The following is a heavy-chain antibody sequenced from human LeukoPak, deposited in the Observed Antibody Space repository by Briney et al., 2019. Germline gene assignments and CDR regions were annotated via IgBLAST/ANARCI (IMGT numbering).Heavy chain of an antibody. CDR1: GFTFSGYW. V-gene: IGHV3-74*01. CDR3: ARDTGWYFDL. Sequence: PGGSLRLSCAASGFTFSGYWMHWVRQVPVKGLVWVSRITGDGSSTSYADSVKGRFTISRDNAKNTLFLQMISLRAEDTAVYYCARDTGWYFDLWGRGTLVTVSS. D-gene: IGHD4-17*01. J-gene: IGHJ2*01. CDR2: ITGDGSST.